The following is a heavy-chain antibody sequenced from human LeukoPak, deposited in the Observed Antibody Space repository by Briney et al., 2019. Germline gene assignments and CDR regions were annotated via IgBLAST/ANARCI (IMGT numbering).Heavy chain of an antibody. CDR3: ARGRYCTGASCYFDY. J-gene: IGHJ4*02. V-gene: IGHV3-7*03. CDR1: GFTFSTYY. Sequence: GGSLRLSCAASGFTFSTYYMSWVRQAPGKGLEWVANIKQDGGEKYYVDSVKGRFTISRDDAKNSLYLQMKSLRAEDTAVYYCARGRYCTGASCYFDYWGQGTLVIVSS. D-gene: IGHD2-15*01. CDR2: IKQDGGEK.